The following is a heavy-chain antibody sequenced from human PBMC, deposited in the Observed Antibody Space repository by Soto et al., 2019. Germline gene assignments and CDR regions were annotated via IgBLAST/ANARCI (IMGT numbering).Heavy chain of an antibody. Sequence: QVQLVESGGGVVRPGTSLRLSCAATGFSFSAHGMHWVRQAPGKGLEWLAVINDGSEEGYADSVRGRFTRSRDNARNILYLQMDNLRAEDSALYYCARDDLFVDNGLDHWGQGTLVTVSS. V-gene: IGHV3-33*01. CDR3: ARDDLFVDNGLDH. J-gene: IGHJ4*02. D-gene: IGHD1-1*01. CDR1: GFSFSAHG. CDR2: INDGSEE.